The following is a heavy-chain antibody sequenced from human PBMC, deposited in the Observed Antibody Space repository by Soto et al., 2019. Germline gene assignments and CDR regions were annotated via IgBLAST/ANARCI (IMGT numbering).Heavy chain of an antibody. V-gene: IGHV1-18*01. J-gene: IGHJ6*02. CDR2: ISAYSDNT. D-gene: IGHD3-3*01. CDR3: ARDMYDFWSGFGDYSMDV. CDR1: GYTFTSYV. Sequence: GASVKVSCKASGYTFTSYVISWVRQAPGQGLEWMGWISAYSDNTNYAQNLQGRVTMTTDTSTSTAYMELRSLRSDDTAVYYCARDMYDFWSGFGDYSMDVWGQGTTVTV.